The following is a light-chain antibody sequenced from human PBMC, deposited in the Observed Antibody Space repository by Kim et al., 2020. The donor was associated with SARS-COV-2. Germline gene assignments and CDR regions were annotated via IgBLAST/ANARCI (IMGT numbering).Light chain of an antibody. V-gene: IGLV8-61*01. CDR2: STN. CDR3: VLYMGGGIVV. Sequence: QTVVTQEPSFSVSPGGTVTLTCGLSSGSVSTSYYPSWYQQTPGQAPRTLIYSTNTRSSGVPDRFSGSILGNKAALTITGAQAEDESDYYCVLYMGGGIVVIGGGTQLTVL. J-gene: IGLJ2*01. CDR1: SGSVSTSYY.